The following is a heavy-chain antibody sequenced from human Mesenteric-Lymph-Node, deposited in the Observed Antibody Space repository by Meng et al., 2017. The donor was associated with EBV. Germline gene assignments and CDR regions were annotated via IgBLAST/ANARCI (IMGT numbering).Heavy chain of an antibody. CDR1: VDSISNSNW. CDR2: IYYTGST. J-gene: IGHJ1*01. Sequence: VQLQGSGPGRGKPSGTLSLTCAVSVDSISNSNWWSWVRQPPGKGLEWIGEIYYTGSTNYNPSLKSRVSMSVDKSKNEFSLEVNSVTAADTAVYYCASGGVRDPSPPYWGQGALVTVSS. CDR3: ASGGVRDPSPPY. V-gene: IGHV4-4*02. D-gene: IGHD3-16*01.